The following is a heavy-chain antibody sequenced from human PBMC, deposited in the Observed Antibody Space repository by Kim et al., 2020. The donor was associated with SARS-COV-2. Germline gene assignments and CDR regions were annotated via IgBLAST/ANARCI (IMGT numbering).Heavy chain of an antibody. J-gene: IGHJ5*02. CDR1: GGSISSYY. CDR2: IYYSGST. Sequence: SETLSLTCTVSGGSISSYYWSWIRQPPGKGLEWIGYIYYSGSTNYNPSLKSRVTISVDTSKNQFSLKLSSVTAADTAVYYCARQYYDFWSAPRGWFDPWGQGTLVTGSS. D-gene: IGHD3-3*01. CDR3: ARQYYDFWSAPRGWFDP. V-gene: IGHV4-59*01.